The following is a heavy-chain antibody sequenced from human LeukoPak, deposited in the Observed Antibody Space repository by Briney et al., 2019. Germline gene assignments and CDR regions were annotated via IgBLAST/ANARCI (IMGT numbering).Heavy chain of an antibody. CDR3: TRDKGWQQFDS. Sequence: GGSLRLSCAASAFTFSDYWITWVRQAPGTGLERVANINKDGSETYYVDSVRGRFTISRDNAKNSVYLQMNSLRDDDTAVYYCTRDKGWQQFDSWGQGTLVTVSS. J-gene: IGHJ4*02. D-gene: IGHD5-24*01. V-gene: IGHV3-7*01. CDR2: INKDGSET. CDR1: AFTFSDYW.